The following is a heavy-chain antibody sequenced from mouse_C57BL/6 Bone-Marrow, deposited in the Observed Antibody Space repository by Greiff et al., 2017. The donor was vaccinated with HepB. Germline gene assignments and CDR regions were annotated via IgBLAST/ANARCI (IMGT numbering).Heavy chain of an antibody. Sequence: EVKLVESGGGLVQPGGSLSLSCAASGFTFTDYYMSWVRQPPGKALEWLGFIRNKANGYTTEYSASVKGRFTISRDNSQSILYLQMNALRAEDSATYYCARPHYPTTDWYFDVWGTGTTVTVSS. J-gene: IGHJ1*03. CDR3: ARPHYPTTDWYFDV. V-gene: IGHV7-3*01. D-gene: IGHD5-5*01. CDR1: GFTFTDYY. CDR2: IRNKANGYTT.